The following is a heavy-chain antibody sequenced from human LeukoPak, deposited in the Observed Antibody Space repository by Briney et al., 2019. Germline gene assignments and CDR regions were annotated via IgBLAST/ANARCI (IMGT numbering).Heavy chain of an antibody. J-gene: IGHJ4*02. CDR1: GGSISSYY. CDR3: ARGLDYDSSSYYFFY. V-gene: IGHV4-59*01. CDR2: IYYSGST. D-gene: IGHD3-22*01. Sequence: PSETLSLTCTVSGGSISSYYWSWIRQPPGKGLEWIGYIYYSGSTNYNPSLKSRVTISVDTSKNQFSLKLSSVTAADTAVYYCARGLDYDSSSYYFFYWGQGTLVTVSS.